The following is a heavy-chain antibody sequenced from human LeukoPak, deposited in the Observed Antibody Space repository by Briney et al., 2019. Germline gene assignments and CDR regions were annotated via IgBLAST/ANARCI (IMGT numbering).Heavy chain of an antibody. V-gene: IGHV3-30-3*01. J-gene: IGHJ4*02. D-gene: IGHD4-17*01. Sequence: GGSLRLSCAASGFTFSSYAMHWVRQAPGKGLEWVAVISYDGSNKYHADSVKGRFTVSRDNSKNTLYLQMNSLGAEDTAVYYCARETGSAVGSTDFDCWGQGTLVTVSS. CDR1: GFTFSSYA. CDR3: ARETGSAVGSTDFDC. CDR2: ISYDGSNK.